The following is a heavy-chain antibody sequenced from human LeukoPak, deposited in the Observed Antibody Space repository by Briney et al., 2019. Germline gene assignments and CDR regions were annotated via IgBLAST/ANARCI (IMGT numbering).Heavy chain of an antibody. J-gene: IGHJ4*02. Sequence: SETLSLTCTVSGYSISSGYYWGWIRQSPGKGLEWIGNIYHSGSTYYNPSLKSRVTMSLDMSKNQFSLKLNSVTAADTAVYYCARDLVAFDYWGQGALVIVSS. CDR2: IYHSGST. CDR1: GYSISSGYY. D-gene: IGHD2-15*01. CDR3: ARDLVAFDY. V-gene: IGHV4-38-2*02.